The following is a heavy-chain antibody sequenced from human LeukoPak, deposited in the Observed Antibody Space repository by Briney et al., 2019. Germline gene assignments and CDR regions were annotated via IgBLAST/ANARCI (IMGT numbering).Heavy chain of an antibody. Sequence: GGSVRLSCAPSGFTFSNYAMNWVRQAPGKGLEWVSGINGSGVITYYSDSVKGRFTISRDNSKNSLYLQMKSLRAEDTAVYYCAKDSSQGGDYLDSWGQGTLDKVSS. CDR1: GFTFSNYA. CDR2: INGSGVIT. D-gene: IGHD3-16*01. J-gene: IGHJ4*02. CDR3: AKDSSQGGDYLDS. V-gene: IGHV3-23*01.